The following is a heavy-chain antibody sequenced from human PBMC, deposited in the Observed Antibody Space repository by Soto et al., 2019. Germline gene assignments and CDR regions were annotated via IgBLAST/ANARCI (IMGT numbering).Heavy chain of an antibody. Sequence: GGSLRLSCAASGFTFSSYAMSWVRQAPGKGLEWVSAISGSGGSTYYADSVKGRFTISRDNSKNTLYLQMNSLRAEDTAVYYCAKDTSTYYDFWSGYSTWYYFDYWGQGTLVTVSS. CDR3: AKDTSTYYDFWSGYSTWYYFDY. V-gene: IGHV3-23*01. CDR2: ISGSGGST. D-gene: IGHD3-3*01. CDR1: GFTFSSYA. J-gene: IGHJ4*02.